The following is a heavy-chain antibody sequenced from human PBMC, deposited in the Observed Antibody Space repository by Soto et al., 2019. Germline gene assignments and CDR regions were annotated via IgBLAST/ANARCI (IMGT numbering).Heavy chain of an antibody. J-gene: IGHJ6*02. CDR2: ISGYDGNT. D-gene: IGHD3-10*01. CDR3: ARGVPYGSGRGGMDV. V-gene: IGHV1-18*01. CDR1: GYTFTNYG. Sequence: QVQLVQSGAEVKKPGASVKVSCKASGYTFTNYGINWVRQAPGQGLEWMGWISGYDGNTNYAQKLQGRVTMTIDTSTSTAYRELRSLRSDDTAVYFCARGVPYGSGRGGMDVWGQGTTVTVSS.